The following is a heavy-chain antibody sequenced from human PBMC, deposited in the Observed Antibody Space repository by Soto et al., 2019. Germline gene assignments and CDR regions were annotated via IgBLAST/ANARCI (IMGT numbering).Heavy chain of an antibody. CDR2: VYYRGRS. CDR1: GGSVSNSNYY. Sequence: PSETLSLTCTVSGGSVSNSNYYWGWIRQSPGKGLEWIGSVYYRGRSYSKSSVKSRVTISVDTSKNQFSLNLNSVTASDTAVYFCVSHRNSVLTQDHFDYWGPGDLVTVSS. V-gene: IGHV4-39*01. CDR3: VSHRNSVLTQDHFDY. J-gene: IGHJ4*02. D-gene: IGHD2-8*01.